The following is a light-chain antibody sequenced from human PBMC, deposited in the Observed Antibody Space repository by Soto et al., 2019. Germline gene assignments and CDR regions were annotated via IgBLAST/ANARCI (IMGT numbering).Light chain of an antibody. J-gene: IGKJ1*01. V-gene: IGKV3-20*01. CDR2: GAS. CDR1: QSVSSSY. Sequence: IVLTQFPGTLFLSPGERATLSCRASQSVSSSYLAWYQQAPGQAPRLLIYGASGRATGVPDRFSGSGSGTDFTLTITRLEPEDFAVYHCQHYGSSPPTWTFGQGTKVDIK. CDR3: QHYGSSPPTWT.